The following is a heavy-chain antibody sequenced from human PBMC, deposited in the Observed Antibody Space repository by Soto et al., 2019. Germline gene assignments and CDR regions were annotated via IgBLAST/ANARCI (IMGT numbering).Heavy chain of an antibody. D-gene: IGHD3-16*01. J-gene: IGHJ3*02. CDR3: AKARDGQWGRGYDAFDI. CDR1: GFTFSSYG. Sequence: TGGSLRLSCAASGFTFSSYGMHWVRQAPGKGLEWVAVISYDGSNKYYADSVKGRFTISRDNSKNTLYLQMNSLRAEDTAVYYCAKARDGQWGRGYDAFDIWGQGTMVT. V-gene: IGHV3-30*18. CDR2: ISYDGSNK.